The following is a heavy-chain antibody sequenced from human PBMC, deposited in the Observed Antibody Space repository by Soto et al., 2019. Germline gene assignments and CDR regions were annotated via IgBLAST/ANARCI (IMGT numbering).Heavy chain of an antibody. V-gene: IGHV3-21*01. CDR2: ISTGSGDHI. CDR1: GFAFSTYS. J-gene: IGHJ6*02. CDR3: ARPRPYFFYHGMDA. Sequence: EVQLVESGGGLVKPGGSLRLSCAASGFAFSTYSMNWLRQAPGKGLEWVSSISTGSGDHIYYADSVKGRFTISRDNDKNSVYLQMNSLSVEDTAVYYCARPRPYFFYHGMDAWGQGTTVTVSS.